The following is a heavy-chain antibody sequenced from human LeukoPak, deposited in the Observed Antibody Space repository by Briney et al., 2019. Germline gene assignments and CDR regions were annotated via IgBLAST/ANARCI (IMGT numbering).Heavy chain of an antibody. CDR1: GYTLTELS. Sequence: ASVKVSCKVSGYTLTELSMHWVRQAPGKGLEWMGGFDPEDGETIYAQKFQGRVTMTEDTSTDTAYMELSSLRPEDTAVYYCATVRSSGWYRATDAFDIWGQGTMVTVSS. J-gene: IGHJ3*02. D-gene: IGHD6-19*01. V-gene: IGHV1-24*01. CDR2: FDPEDGET. CDR3: ATVRSSGWYRATDAFDI.